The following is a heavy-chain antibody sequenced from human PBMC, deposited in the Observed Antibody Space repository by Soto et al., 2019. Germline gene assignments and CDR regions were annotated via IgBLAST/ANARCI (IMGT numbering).Heavy chain of an antibody. D-gene: IGHD5-18*01. CDR2: ISYDGSNK. Sequence: QVQLVESGGGVVQPGRSLRLSCAASGFTFSSYGMHWVRQAPGKGLEWVAVISYDGSNKYYADSVKGRFTISRDKSKNTLYLQMNSLRAEDTAVYYCAKGDTPLFDPWGQGTLVTVSS. V-gene: IGHV3-30*18. CDR3: AKGDTPLFDP. CDR1: GFTFSSYG. J-gene: IGHJ5*02.